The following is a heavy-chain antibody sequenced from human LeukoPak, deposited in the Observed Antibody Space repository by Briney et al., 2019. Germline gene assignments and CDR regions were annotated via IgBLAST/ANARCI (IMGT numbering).Heavy chain of an antibody. CDR1: GFTFSSFG. Sequence: GGSLRLSCAASGFTFSSFGMHWVRHAPRKGLEWVAFVRYDGSNKYSADSVKGRFTISRDNSKNTLYLQMNSLRAEDTAVYYCAKGALRFLERSPPPNWFDPWGQGTLVTVSS. CDR3: AKGALRFLERSPPPNWFDP. J-gene: IGHJ5*02. D-gene: IGHD3-3*01. V-gene: IGHV3-30*02. CDR2: VRYDGSNK.